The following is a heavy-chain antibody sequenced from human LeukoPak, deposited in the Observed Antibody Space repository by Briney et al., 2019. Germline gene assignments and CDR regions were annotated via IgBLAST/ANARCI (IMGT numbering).Heavy chain of an antibody. Sequence: ASVKVSCKASGYTFTSYGISWVRQATGQGLEWMGWMNPNSGNTGYAQKFQGRVTMTRNTSISTAYMELSSLRSEDTAVYYCARGPYYDILTGHLYNWFDPWGQGTLVTVSS. CDR3: ARGPYYDILTGHLYNWFDP. CDR2: MNPNSGNT. D-gene: IGHD3-9*01. V-gene: IGHV1-8*02. J-gene: IGHJ5*02. CDR1: GYTFTSYG.